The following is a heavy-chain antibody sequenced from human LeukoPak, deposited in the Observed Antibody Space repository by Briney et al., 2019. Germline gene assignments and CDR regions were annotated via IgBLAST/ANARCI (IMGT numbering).Heavy chain of an antibody. V-gene: IGHV6-1*01. CDR1: GDSVSSKNGA. CDR3: ARHVGTSGWYTFDY. Sequence: SQTLSLTCAISGDSVSSKNGAWNWIRQSPSRGLEWLGRTYYRSKWYSDYAGSVQGRITISPDTSKNQFSLQLYSVTPEDAAVYYCARHVGTSGWYTFDYWGQGTLVTVSS. CDR2: TYYRSKWYS. D-gene: IGHD6-19*01. J-gene: IGHJ4*02.